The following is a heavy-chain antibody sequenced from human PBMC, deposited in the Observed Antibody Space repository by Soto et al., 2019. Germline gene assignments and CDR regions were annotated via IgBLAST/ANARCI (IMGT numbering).Heavy chain of an antibody. V-gene: IGHV3-48*01. Sequence: EVQLVESGGGLVQPGGSLRLSCAASGFTFSSYSMNWVRQAPGKGLEWGSYISSSSSTIYYADSVKGRFTISRDNAKNSLYLQMHSLRAEDTAVYYCARHPERIAQIGWFDPWGQGTLVTVSS. CDR2: ISSSSSTI. J-gene: IGHJ5*02. D-gene: IGHD6-13*01. CDR3: ARHPERIAQIGWFDP. CDR1: GFTFSSYS.